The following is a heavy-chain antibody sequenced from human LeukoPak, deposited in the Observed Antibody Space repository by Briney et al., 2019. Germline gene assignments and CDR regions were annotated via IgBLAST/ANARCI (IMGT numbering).Heavy chain of an antibody. J-gene: IGHJ2*01. Sequence: QPSETLSLTCAISGASISSTNWWIWVRQAPGKGLEWLSYISSTSSSTIYYADSVKGRLTFSRDNAKNSLFLQMNSLRDEDTAVYYCARTINWGNFDLWGRGTLVTVSS. V-gene: IGHV3-48*02. D-gene: IGHD7-27*01. CDR3: ARTINWGNFDL. CDR2: ISSTSSSTI. CDR1: GASISSTNW.